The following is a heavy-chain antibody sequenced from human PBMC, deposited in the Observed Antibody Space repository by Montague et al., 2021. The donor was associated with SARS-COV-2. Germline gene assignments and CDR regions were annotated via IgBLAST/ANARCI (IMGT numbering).Heavy chain of an antibody. D-gene: IGHD3-9*01. J-gene: IGHJ6*02. V-gene: IGHV4-61*02. CDR2: IYTSGST. CDR1: GGSISSGSYY. CDR3: ARDRDILTGSPVEYYYYYYGMDV. Sequence: TLSLTCTVSGGSISSGSYYWSWIRQPAGKGLERIGRIYTSGSTNYNPSLKSRVTISVDTSKNQFSLKLSSVTAADTAVYYCARDRDILTGSPVEYYYYYYGMDVWGQGTTVTVSS.